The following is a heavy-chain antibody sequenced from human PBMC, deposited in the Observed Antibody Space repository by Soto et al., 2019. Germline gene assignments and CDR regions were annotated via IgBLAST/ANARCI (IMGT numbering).Heavy chain of an antibody. V-gene: IGHV1-69*06. J-gene: IGHJ3*02. CDR2: XIPXXGXT. Sequence: ASGKVSCKSSEGMFTNYAINWVRQAPGQGLEWXGGXIPXXGXTXXXQXXXARVTITAEKSTSTVYMELSSLRSEDSAVYYCARDRHSSITYAFDIWGQGTVVSVSS. CDR3: ARDRHSSITYAFDI. D-gene: IGHD1-20*01. CDR1: EGMFTNYA.